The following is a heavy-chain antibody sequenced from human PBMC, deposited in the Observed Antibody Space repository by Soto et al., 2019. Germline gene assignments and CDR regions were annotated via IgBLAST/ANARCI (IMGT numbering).Heavy chain of an antibody. V-gene: IGHV4-30-4*02. D-gene: IGHD6-13*01. CDR1: GGSISSGDYY. CDR2: IYYSGST. CDR3: ARDQIAAADMGNAFDI. Sequence: PSETLSLTCTVPGGSISSGDYYWSWIRPPPGKGLEWIGYIYYSGSTYYNPSLKSRVTISVDTSKNQFSLKLSSVTAADTAVYYCARDQIAAADMGNAFDIWGQGTMVTVSS. J-gene: IGHJ3*02.